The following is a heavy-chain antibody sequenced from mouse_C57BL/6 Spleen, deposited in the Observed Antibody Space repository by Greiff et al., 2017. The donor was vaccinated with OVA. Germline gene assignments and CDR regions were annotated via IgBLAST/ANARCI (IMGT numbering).Heavy chain of an antibody. CDR1: GYTFTSYW. CDR3: ARYGNYVPYFDY. J-gene: IGHJ2*01. CDR2: IHPNSGST. D-gene: IGHD2-1*01. V-gene: IGHV1-64*01. Sequence: VKLQQPGAELVKPGASVKLSCKASGYTFTSYWMHWVKQRPGQGLEWIGMIHPNSGSTNYNEKFKSKATLTVDKSSSTAYMQLSSLTSEDSAVYYCARYGNYVPYFDYWGQGTTLTVSS.